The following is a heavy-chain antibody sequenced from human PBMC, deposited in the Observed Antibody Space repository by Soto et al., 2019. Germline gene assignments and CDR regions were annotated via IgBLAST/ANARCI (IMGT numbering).Heavy chain of an antibody. CDR2: ISAYNGNT. CDR3: AREGIAIMITVGGSMDV. V-gene: IGHV1-18*01. CDR1: GYTFTSYG. D-gene: IGHD3-16*01. J-gene: IGHJ6*02. Sequence: QVQLVQSGAEVKKPGASVKVSCKASGYTFTSYGISWVRQAPGQGLEWMGWISAYNGNTNYAQKLQGRVTMTTDTSXSXXYMQLRSLRSDDTAVYYCAREGIAIMITVGGSMDVWGQGTTVTVSS.